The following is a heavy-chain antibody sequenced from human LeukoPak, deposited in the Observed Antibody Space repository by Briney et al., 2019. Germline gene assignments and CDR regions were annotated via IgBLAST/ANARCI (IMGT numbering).Heavy chain of an antibody. V-gene: IGHV3-23*01. J-gene: IGHJ4*02. Sequence: GGSLRLSCAVSGLTLSNYGMSWVRQAPGKGLEWVAGISESGGSTKYADSVKGRFTIARDNRKNTLYLQMNSLRAEDTAVYFCAKRGVVIRVILVGFHKEAYEFWGQGALVTVSS. D-gene: IGHD3/OR15-3a*01. CDR3: AKRGVVIRVILVGFHKEAYEF. CDR1: GLTLSNYG. CDR2: ISESGGST.